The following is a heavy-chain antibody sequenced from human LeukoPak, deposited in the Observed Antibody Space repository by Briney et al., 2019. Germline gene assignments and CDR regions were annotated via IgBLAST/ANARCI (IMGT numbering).Heavy chain of an antibody. J-gene: IGHJ2*01. CDR2: VNNEGTGT. D-gene: IGHD5-12*01. V-gene: IGHV3-74*01. CDR1: GFTFSNYW. Sequence: GGSLRLSCAASGFTFSNYWMHWVRQAPGRGLVWVSRVNNEGTGTTYADSVKGRFTISRDNSKNTLYLQMNSLRAEDTAVYYCAKDRTKVATKNWYFDLWGRGTLVTVSS. CDR3: AKDRTKVATKNWYFDL.